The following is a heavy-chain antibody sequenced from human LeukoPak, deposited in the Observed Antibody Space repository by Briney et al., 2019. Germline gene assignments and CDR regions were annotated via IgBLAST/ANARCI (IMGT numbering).Heavy chain of an antibody. CDR2: FNPESGNT. CDR3: ARSGDSSGSMGY. D-gene: IGHD3-22*01. V-gene: IGHV1-8*02. Sequence: ASVKVSCKASGYSFVGYGITWVRQAPGQGLEWMGWFNPESGNTNYAQKFQGRVTMTRNTSISTAYMELSSLRSEDTAVYYCARSGDSSGSMGYWGQGTLVTVSS. CDR1: GYSFVGYG. J-gene: IGHJ4*02.